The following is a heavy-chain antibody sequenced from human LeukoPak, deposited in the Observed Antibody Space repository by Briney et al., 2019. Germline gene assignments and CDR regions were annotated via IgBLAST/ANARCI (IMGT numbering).Heavy chain of an antibody. Sequence: GGSLRLSCAASGFTFSSYWMHWVRQAPGKGLVWVSRINSDGSSTSYADSVKGRFTISRDNSKNTLYLQMNSLRAEDTAVHYCAKVGIDCSSTSCSDYWGQGTLVTVSS. J-gene: IGHJ4*02. D-gene: IGHD2-2*01. CDR3: AKVGIDCSSTSCSDY. V-gene: IGHV3-74*01. CDR1: GFTFSSYW. CDR2: INSDGSST.